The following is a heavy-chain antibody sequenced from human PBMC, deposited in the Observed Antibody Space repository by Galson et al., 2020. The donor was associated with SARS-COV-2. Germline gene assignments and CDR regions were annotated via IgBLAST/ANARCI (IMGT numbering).Heavy chain of an antibody. CDR1: GFTFSSYW. CDR3: VRPDYYDRGGPFY. J-gene: IGHJ4*02. CDR2: IKSDGRIT. Sequence: GGSLRLSCATSGFTFSSYWMHWVRQAPGKGLVWFSRIKSDGRITTYADSVKGRFTISRDNAKNTLYLQMNSLRAEDTAVYYCVRPDYYDRGGPFYWGQGTLVTVSS. D-gene: IGHD3-22*01. V-gene: IGHV3-74*01.